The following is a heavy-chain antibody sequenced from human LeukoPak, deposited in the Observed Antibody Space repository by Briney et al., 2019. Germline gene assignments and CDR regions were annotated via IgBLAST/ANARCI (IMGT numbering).Heavy chain of an antibody. CDR3: ARGGPYCSSTSCYYLGPIDY. CDR1: GFTFSSYS. D-gene: IGHD2-2*01. Sequence: RGSLRLSCAASGFTFSSYSMNWVRQAPGKGLEWVSSISSSSSYIYYADSVKGRFTISRDNAKNSLYLQMNSLRAEDTAVYYCARGGPYCSSTSCYYLGPIDYWGQGTLVTVSS. V-gene: IGHV3-21*01. CDR2: ISSSSSYI. J-gene: IGHJ4*02.